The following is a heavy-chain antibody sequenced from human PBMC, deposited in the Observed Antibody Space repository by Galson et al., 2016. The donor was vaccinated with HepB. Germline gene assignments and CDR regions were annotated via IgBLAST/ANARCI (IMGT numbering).Heavy chain of an antibody. V-gene: IGHV2-5*02. CDR3: AHSDGAAAGTETVDY. CDR1: GFSLSTSAVG. Sequence: PALVKPTQTLTLTCTFSGFSLSTSAVGVGWIRQPPGKALEWLALIYWDDDTRYSPSLKSRLTITKDTSKNQVVLIMTNMDPVDTATYYCAHSDGAAAGTETVDYWGQGTLVTVSS. J-gene: IGHJ4*02. D-gene: IGHD6-13*01. CDR2: IYWDDDT.